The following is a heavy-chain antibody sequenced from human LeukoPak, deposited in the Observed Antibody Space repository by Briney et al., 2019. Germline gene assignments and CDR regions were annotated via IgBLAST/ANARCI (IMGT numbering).Heavy chain of an antibody. V-gene: IGHV4-4*02. D-gene: IGHD3-9*01. Sequence: IPSETLSLTCAVSGVSISSSEWWIWVRQPPGQGLEWIGEIHRDGRTRYNPSLKSRVTMSIDYSKNQFSLKVSSVTAADTAIYYCGKTDIYFNPIDYWGPGSLVTVSS. CDR3: GKTDIYFNPIDY. CDR1: GVSISSSEW. CDR2: IHRDGRT. J-gene: IGHJ4*02.